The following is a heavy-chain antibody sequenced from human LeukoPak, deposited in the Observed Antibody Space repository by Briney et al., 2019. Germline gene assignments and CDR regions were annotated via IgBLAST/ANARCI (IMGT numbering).Heavy chain of an antibody. V-gene: IGHV3-23*01. D-gene: IGHD3-10*02. CDR1: GLTFRSYT. Sequence: GKSLRLSCAASGLTFRSYTMHWVRQTPGKGLEWVSAISGSGGSTYYADSVKGRFTISRDKSKNTLYLQMNSLRAEDTAVYYCAELGITMIGGVWGKGTTVTISS. J-gene: IGHJ6*04. CDR3: AELGITMIGGV. CDR2: ISGSGGST.